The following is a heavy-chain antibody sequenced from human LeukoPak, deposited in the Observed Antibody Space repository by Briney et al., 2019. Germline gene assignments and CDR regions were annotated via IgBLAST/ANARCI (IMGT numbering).Heavy chain of an antibody. CDR1: GGSFSGYY. V-gene: IGHV4-34*01. CDR2: INHSGST. D-gene: IGHD3-10*01. Sequence: PSETLSLTCAVYGGSFSGYYWSWIRQPPGKGLEWIGEINHSGSTNYNPSLKSRVTISVDTSKNQFSLKLSSVTAADTAVYYCARGRITMVRGVTKGWPPVYWGQGTLVTVSS. J-gene: IGHJ4*02. CDR3: ARGRITMVRGVTKGWPPVY.